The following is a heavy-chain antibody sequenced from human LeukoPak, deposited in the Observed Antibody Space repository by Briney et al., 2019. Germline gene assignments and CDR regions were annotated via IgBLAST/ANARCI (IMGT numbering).Heavy chain of an antibody. CDR3: ARSADLDVYYDFWSGYRY. CDR2: INHSGST. D-gene: IGHD3-3*01. J-gene: IGHJ4*02. Sequence: SSETLSLTCAVYGGSFSGYCWSWIRQPPGKGLEWIGEINHSGSTNYNPSLKSRVTISVDTSKNQFSLKLSSVTAADTAVYYCARSADLDVYYDFWSGYRYWGQGTLVTVPS. V-gene: IGHV4-34*01. CDR1: GGSFSGYC.